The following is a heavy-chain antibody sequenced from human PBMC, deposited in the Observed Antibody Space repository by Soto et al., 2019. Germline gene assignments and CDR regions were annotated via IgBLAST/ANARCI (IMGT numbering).Heavy chain of an antibody. CDR3: AREGVSSSWYYYYGRDV. Sequence: SETLSLTCTVSGGSISSYYWSWIRQPPGKGLEWIGYISYSGSTNYSPSLKSRVTISVDTSKNQFSLKLTSVTAADTAVYYCAREGVSSSWYYYYGRDVGGKGTRVTVPS. D-gene: IGHD6-13*01. J-gene: IGHJ6*04. CDR2: ISYSGST. CDR1: GGSISSYY. V-gene: IGHV4-59*01.